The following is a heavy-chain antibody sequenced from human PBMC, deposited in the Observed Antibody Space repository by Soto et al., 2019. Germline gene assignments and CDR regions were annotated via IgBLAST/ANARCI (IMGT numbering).Heavy chain of an antibody. D-gene: IGHD3-3*01. J-gene: IGHJ4*02. Sequence: QVQLVESGGGVVQPGRSLRLSCAASGFTFSSYAMHWVRQAPGKGLAWAAVISYDGSNKYYADSVKGRFTISRDNPKNTLYLQMNSLRAEDTAVYYCARAKRDLRFLEWSYYFDYWGQGTLVTVSS. CDR2: ISYDGSNK. V-gene: IGHV3-30-3*01. CDR1: GFTFSSYA. CDR3: ARAKRDLRFLEWSYYFDY.